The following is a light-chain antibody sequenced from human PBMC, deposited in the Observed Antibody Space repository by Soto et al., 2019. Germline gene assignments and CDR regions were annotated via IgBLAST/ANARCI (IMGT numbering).Light chain of an antibody. CDR3: QQYSYLWT. CDR2: DAS. CDR1: QSISSH. Sequence: EIVMTQSPATLSVSPGERATLSCRASQSISSHLAWYQQKPGQTPRLLIYDASTRATGIPVRFSGSGSGTDFTLTIRILQSEDFAVYYWQQYSYLWTFGQGTNVEIK. V-gene: IGKV3-15*01. J-gene: IGKJ1*01.